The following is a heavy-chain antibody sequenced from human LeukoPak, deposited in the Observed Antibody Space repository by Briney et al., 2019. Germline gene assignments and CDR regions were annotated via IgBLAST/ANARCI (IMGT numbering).Heavy chain of an antibody. V-gene: IGHV1-2*02. J-gene: IGHJ5*02. Sequence: ASVKVSCKASGYTFTAYYLHWVRQAPGQGLEWMGWLNPNTGGTNFAQKFQGRVTMTRDTSISTAYMELIRLRSDDTAVYYCARVGGWSSSWYANHELSWFDPWGQGTLVTVSS. CDR1: GYTFTAYY. CDR3: ARVGGWSSSWYANHELSWFDP. D-gene: IGHD6-13*01. CDR2: LNPNTGGT.